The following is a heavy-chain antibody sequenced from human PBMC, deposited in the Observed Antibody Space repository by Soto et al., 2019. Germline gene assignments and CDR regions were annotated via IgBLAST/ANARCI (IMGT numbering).Heavy chain of an antibody. CDR3: AREEPDIVVVPALSPGMDV. CDR2: ITYDGSNN. J-gene: IGHJ6*01. D-gene: IGHD2-2*01. Sequence: SIRRSCAAARVSLIGYAISLVHQAPGKGREWGAVITYDGSNNYYADSVKGRFTISRDNSKYTLYLQMNSLRAEDTAVYYCAREEPDIVVVPALSPGMDVWGQGTTVTVSS. CDR1: RVSLIGYA. V-gene: IGHV3-30-3*01.